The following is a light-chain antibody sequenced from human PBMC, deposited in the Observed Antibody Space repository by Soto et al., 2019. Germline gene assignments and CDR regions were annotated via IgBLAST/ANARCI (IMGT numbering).Light chain of an antibody. V-gene: IGKV3-15*01. Sequence: EIVLTQSPGTLSVSRGETATLPCRASQYIGSNLAWYQQKPGQAPGLLIYGASTRATGIPARFSGFGSGTEFTLTISSLQSEDFAVYYCEQYNNWPITFGQGTRLE. CDR2: GAS. CDR1: QYIGSN. J-gene: IGKJ5*01. CDR3: EQYNNWPIT.